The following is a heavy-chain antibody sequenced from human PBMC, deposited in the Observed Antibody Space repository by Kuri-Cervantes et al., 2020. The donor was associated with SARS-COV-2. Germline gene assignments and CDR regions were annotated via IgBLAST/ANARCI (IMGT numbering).Heavy chain of an antibody. Sequence: GESLKISCAASGFTFSSYAMHWVRQAPGKGLEWVAVISYDGSNKYYADSVKGRFTIFRDNSKNTLYLQMNSLRAEDTAVYYCARDRGYSYGFDYWGQGTLVTVSS. J-gene: IGHJ4*02. D-gene: IGHD5-18*01. CDR1: GFTFSSYA. V-gene: IGHV3-30-3*01. CDR2: ISYDGSNK. CDR3: ARDRGYSYGFDY.